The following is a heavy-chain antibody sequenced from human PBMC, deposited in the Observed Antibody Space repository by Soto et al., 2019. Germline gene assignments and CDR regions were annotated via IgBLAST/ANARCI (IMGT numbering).Heavy chain of an antibody. CDR2: ISSSSSTI. D-gene: IGHD3-3*01. Sequence: ESGGGLVRPGGSLRLSCAASGFTFSSYSMNWVRQAPGKGLEWVSYISSSSSTIYYADSVKGRFTISRDNAKNSLYLQMNSLRAEDTAVYYCARDNTIGDKDYWGQGTLVTVSS. CDR3: ARDNTIGDKDY. CDR1: GFTFSSYS. V-gene: IGHV3-48*01. J-gene: IGHJ4*02.